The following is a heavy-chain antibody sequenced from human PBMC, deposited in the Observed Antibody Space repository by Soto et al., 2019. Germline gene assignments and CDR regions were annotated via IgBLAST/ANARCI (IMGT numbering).Heavy chain of an antibody. CDR1: GYTFSGYY. V-gene: IGHV1-2*02. CDR2: INPNSGGT. J-gene: IGHJ6*02. CDR3: ARSLTEGYCTITGCYTRPLYGMDV. Sequence: GASVKVSCKASGYTFSGYYIRWLRQAPGQGLEWMGWINPNSGGTNYAQKFQGRVTVTRDTPTSTAYMELSRLTSDDTAVYYCARSLTEGYCTITGCYTRPLYGMDVWGQGTTVTVS. D-gene: IGHD2-2*02.